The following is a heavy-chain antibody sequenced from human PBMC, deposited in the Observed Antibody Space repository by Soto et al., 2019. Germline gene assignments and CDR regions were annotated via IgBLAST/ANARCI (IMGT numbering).Heavy chain of an antibody. J-gene: IGHJ6*03. D-gene: IGHD5-12*01. CDR2: IYYSGST. CDR3: ASGGGYDYYYYYMDV. CDR1: GGSISSYY. Sequence: ETLSLTCTGSGGSISSYYWSWIRQPPGKGLEWIGYIYYSGSTNYNPSLKSRVTISVDTSKNQFSLKLSSVTAADTAVYYCASGGGYDYYYYYMDVWGKGTTVTVSS. V-gene: IGHV4-59*01.